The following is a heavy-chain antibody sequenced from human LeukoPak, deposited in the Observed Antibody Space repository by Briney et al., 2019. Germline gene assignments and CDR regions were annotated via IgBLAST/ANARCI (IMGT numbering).Heavy chain of an antibody. CDR3: ARDIYDSSGYDNWFDP. D-gene: IGHD3-22*01. V-gene: IGHV1-3*03. CDR2: INAGNGNT. Sequence: ASVKVSCKASGYTFTSYAMHWVRQAPGQRLEWMGWINAGNGNTKYSQEFQGRVTITRDTSASTAYMELSSLRSEDMAVYYCARDIYDSSGYDNWFDPWGQGTLVAVSS. J-gene: IGHJ5*02. CDR1: GYTFTSYA.